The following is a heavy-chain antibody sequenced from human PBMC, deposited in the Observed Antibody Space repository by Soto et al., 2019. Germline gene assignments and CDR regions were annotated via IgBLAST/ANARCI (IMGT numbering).Heavy chain of an antibody. J-gene: IGHJ3*01. D-gene: IGHD1-26*01. CDR3: ATRSTTQDVFEV. CDR2: IFHSRSI. CDR1: GGSISTSVC. Sequence: QVQLQESGPGLVKTSGTLSLTCAVSGGSISTSVCWTWVRQPPGKGLEWIGEIFHSRSINYNPSLQNRVTISADSSQSQFSLKLTSLTAADTALYYCATRSTTQDVFEVWGQGTMVTVSS. V-gene: IGHV4-4*02.